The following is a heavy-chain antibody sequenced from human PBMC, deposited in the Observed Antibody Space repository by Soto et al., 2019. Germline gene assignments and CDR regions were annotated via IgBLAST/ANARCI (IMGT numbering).Heavy chain of an antibody. J-gene: IGHJ5*02. CDR3: ARDQGVVVTADKCFDP. Sequence: KTSETLSLTCTVSGGSITDYSWVWIRQPAGKGLEWIGRIFSSGSTNYNPSLKGRITMSLDTSKNQFSLKLNSATATDTAVYFCARDQGVVVTADKCFDPWGQGLLVTVSS. D-gene: IGHD2-21*02. V-gene: IGHV4-4*07. CDR2: IFSSGST. CDR1: GGSITDYS.